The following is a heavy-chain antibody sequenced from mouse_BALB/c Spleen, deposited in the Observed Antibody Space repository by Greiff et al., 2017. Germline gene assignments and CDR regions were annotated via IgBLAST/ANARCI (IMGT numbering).Heavy chain of an antibody. D-gene: IGHD2-4*01. CDR3: ARSHYDYDEVYAMDD. CDR1: GYTFTSYW. V-gene: IGHV1-7*01. J-gene: IGHJ4*01. CDR2: INPSTGYT. Sequence: QVQLKQSGAELAKPGASVKMSCKASGYTFTSYWMHWVKQRPGQGLEWIGYINPSTGYTEYNQKFKDKATLTADKSSSTAYMQLSSLTSEDSAVYYCARSHYDYDEVYAMDDWGQGTSVTVSS.